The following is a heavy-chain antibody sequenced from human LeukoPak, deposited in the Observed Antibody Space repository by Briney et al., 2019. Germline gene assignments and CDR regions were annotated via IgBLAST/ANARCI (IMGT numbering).Heavy chain of an antibody. D-gene: IGHD3-10*01. CDR3: AREGFGDQRGYYYYGMDV. Sequence: GGSLRLSCAASGFIFSSYSMSWVRQAPGKGLEWVSAIGGSGGNTYYADSVKGRFTISRDNAKNSLYLQMNSLRAEDTAVYYCAREGFGDQRGYYYYGMDVWGQGTTVTVSS. CDR1: GFIFSSYS. CDR2: IGGSGGNT. J-gene: IGHJ6*02. V-gene: IGHV3-23*01.